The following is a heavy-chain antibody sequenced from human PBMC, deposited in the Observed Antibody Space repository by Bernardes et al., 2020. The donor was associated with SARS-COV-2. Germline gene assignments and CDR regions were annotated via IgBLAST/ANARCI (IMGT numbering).Heavy chain of an antibody. V-gene: IGHV3-48*01. CDR1: GFTFSSYS. J-gene: IGHJ4*02. CDR3: AREVGVVAAVFVGAYFDY. Sequence: GWSLRLSCAASGFTFSSYSMNWVRQAPGKGLEWVSYISSSSSTIYYADSVKGRFTISRDNAKNSLYLQMNSLRAEDTAVYYCAREVGVVAAVFVGAYFDYWGQGTLVTVSS. CDR2: ISSSSSTI. D-gene: IGHD2-15*01.